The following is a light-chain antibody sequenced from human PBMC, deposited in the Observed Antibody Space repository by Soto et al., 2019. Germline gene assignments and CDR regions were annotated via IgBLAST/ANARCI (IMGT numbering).Light chain of an antibody. Sequence: EIVLPQSPGTLSLSPGERAPLSCRASQSVSNNYLAWYQQKPGQAPRLPIYGASNRATGIPDRFSGSGSGTDFTLTISRLEPEDFAVYYCQQYGSSGTFGQGTKVEIK. J-gene: IGKJ1*01. CDR1: QSVSNNY. CDR2: GAS. CDR3: QQYGSSGT. V-gene: IGKV3-20*01.